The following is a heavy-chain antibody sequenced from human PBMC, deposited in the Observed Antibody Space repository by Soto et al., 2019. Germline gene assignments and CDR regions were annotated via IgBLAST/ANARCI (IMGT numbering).Heavy chain of an antibody. CDR2: IKSKTDGGTT. CDR3: TTRQTALDKHVDY. D-gene: IGHD6-6*01. Sequence: GGSLRLSCAASGFTFSNAWMNWVRQAPGKGLEWVGRIKSKTDGGTTDYAAPVKGRFTISRDDSKNTLYLQMNSLKTEDTAVYYCTTRQTALDKHVDYWGQGTLVTVSS. CDR1: GFTFSNAW. J-gene: IGHJ4*02. V-gene: IGHV3-15*07.